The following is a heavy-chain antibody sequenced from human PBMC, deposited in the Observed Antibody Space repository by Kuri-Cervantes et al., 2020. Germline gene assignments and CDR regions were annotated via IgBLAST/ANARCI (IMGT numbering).Heavy chain of an antibody. V-gene: IGHV3-7*01. CDR3: ARDRPGYYYDY. CDR2: IKPDGSEK. Sequence: GESLKISCAASGFTFSSSWMHWVCQAPEKGLEWVANIKPDGSEKSYVDSVKGHFTISRDNTKNSLFLQMNGLRAEDTAVYYCARDRPGYYYDYWGQGTPVTVSS. J-gene: IGHJ4*02. D-gene: IGHD1-14*01. CDR1: GFTFSSSW.